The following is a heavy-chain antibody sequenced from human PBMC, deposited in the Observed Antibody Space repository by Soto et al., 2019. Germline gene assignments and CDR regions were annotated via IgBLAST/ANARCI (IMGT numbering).Heavy chain of an antibody. CDR3: ATAVPNDYVPNYYPVDV. J-gene: IGHJ6*03. D-gene: IGHD4-17*01. V-gene: IGHV4-59*01. CDR2: IYYRGST. Sequence: QVQLQEAGPGLVKPSETLSLTCSVSGASISNYYWSWIRQPPGKGLEWIGYIYYRGSTHYNPSLKSRVTISVDTSRNQVSLRLTSVTAADTAVYYCATAVPNDYVPNYYPVDVWGRGITVTVSS. CDR1: GASISNYY.